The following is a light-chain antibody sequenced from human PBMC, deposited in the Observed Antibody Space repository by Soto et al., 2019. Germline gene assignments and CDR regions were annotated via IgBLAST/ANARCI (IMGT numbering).Light chain of an antibody. CDR1: RYNIGADYD. CDR3: QSYDNSLRGWV. J-gene: IGLJ2*01. V-gene: IGLV1-40*01. Sequence: QSVLTQPPSVSGAPGQRVTISCTGSRYNIGADYDVHWYQKIPGTAPKLLIYGNSNRPSGVPDRFSGSKSGTSASLAITGLQAEDEADYYCQSYDNSLRGWVFGGGTKVTVL. CDR2: GNS.